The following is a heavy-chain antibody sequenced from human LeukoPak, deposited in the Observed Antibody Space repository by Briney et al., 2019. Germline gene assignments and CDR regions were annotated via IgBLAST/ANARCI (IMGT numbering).Heavy chain of an antibody. CDR2: IRYDGSNK. CDR3: AKLRFLEDTKIEY. Sequence: HPGGSLRLSCAASGFTFSSYGMHWVRQAPGKGLEWVAFIRYDGSNKYYADSVKGRFTISRDNSKNTLYLQVNSLRAEDAAVYYCAKLRFLEDTKIEYWGQGTLVTVSS. D-gene: IGHD3-3*01. V-gene: IGHV3-30*02. CDR1: GFTFSSYG. J-gene: IGHJ4*02.